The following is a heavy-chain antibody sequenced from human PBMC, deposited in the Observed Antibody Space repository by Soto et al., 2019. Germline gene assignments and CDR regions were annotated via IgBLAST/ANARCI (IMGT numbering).Heavy chain of an antibody. CDR2: SDREDGET. CDR1: GSALTELS. V-gene: IGHV1-24*01. J-gene: IGHJ5*02. Sequence: QGRLIQSGTEVKKPGASVKGSCSLSGSALTELSLHWVRQAPGKGLEWMGCSDREDGETFYAQTFEGRLTTTDATSTTTAYMESRSLGSEDTAVYYCARGNWFDPWCQGTLVAVSS. CDR3: ARGNWFDP.